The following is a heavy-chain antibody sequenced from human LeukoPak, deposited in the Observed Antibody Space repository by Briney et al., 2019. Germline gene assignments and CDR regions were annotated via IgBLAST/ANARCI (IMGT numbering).Heavy chain of an antibody. V-gene: IGHV1-46*01. Sequence: ASVKVSCKASGYTFTSYYMHWVRQAPGQGLEWMGIINPSGGSTSYAQKFQGRVTMTRDTSTSTVYMELSSLRSEDTAVYYCARGSPVVPAAIFYYDYGMDVWGQGTTVTVSS. CDR2: INPSGGST. J-gene: IGHJ6*02. CDR3: ARGSPVVPAAIFYYDYGMDV. CDR1: GYTFTSYY. D-gene: IGHD2-2*01.